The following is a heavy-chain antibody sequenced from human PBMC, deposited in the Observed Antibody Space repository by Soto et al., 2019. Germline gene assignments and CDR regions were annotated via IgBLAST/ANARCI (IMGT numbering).Heavy chain of an antibody. V-gene: IGHV1-3*01. Sequence: SVKGACNASGYTFACYARHWVRQAPGQTLEWMGWINAGNGNTKYSQKFQGRVTITRDTSASTAYMELSSLRSEDTAVYYCARDIYSSSWYASPYLDYWGQGTLVTVSS. CDR1: GYTFACYA. CDR3: ARDIYSSSWYASPYLDY. J-gene: IGHJ4*02. D-gene: IGHD6-13*01. CDR2: INAGNGNT.